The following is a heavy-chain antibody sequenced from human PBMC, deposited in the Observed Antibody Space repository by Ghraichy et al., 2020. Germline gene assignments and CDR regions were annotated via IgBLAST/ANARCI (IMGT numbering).Heavy chain of an antibody. V-gene: IGHV3-53*01. CDR3: ARDDPGGSHDY. Sequence: GSLRLSCAASGFTVSSNYMSWVRQAPGKGLEWVSVSDSGGSTYYADSVKGRFTISRDNSKNTLYLQMNSLRAEDTAVYYCARDDPGGSHDYWGQGTLVTVSS. J-gene: IGHJ4*02. D-gene: IGHD1-26*01. CDR2: SDSGGST. CDR1: GFTVSSNY.